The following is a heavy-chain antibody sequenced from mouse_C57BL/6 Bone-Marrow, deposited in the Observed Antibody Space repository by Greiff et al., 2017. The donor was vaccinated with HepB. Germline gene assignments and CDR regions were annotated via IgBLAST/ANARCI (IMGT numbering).Heavy chain of an antibody. V-gene: IGHV14-4*01. CDR3: SYYYGSSHY. CDR2: IDPENGDT. J-gene: IGHJ2*01. CDR1: GFNIKDDY. D-gene: IGHD1-1*01. Sequence: EVKLKESGAELVRPGASVKLSCTASGFNIKDDYMHWVKQRPEQGLEWIGWIDPENGDTEYASKFQGKATITADTSSNTAYLQLSSLTSEDTAVYYCSYYYGSSHYWGQGTTLTVSS.